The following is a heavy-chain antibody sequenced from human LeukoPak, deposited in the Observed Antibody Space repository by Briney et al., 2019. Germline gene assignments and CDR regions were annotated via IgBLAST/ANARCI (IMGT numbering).Heavy chain of an antibody. CDR1: GGTFSRSG. Sequence: ASVKVSCKASGGTFSRSGISWVRQAPGQGLEWMGGIIPIFGTANYAQKFQGRVTITADESTSTAYMELSSLRSEDTAVYYCARGSGCQSIYFDYWGQGTLVTVSS. J-gene: IGHJ4*02. CDR2: IIPIFGTA. V-gene: IGHV1-69*01. CDR3: ARGSGCQSIYFDY. D-gene: IGHD2-15*01.